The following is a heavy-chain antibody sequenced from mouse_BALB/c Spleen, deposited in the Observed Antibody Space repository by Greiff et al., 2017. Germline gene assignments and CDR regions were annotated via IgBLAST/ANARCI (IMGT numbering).Heavy chain of an antibody. J-gene: IGHJ4*01. V-gene: IGHV5-6*01. CDR3: ARRNYRAPRAMDY. CDR1: GFTFSSYG. Sequence: VQLKESGGDLVKPGGSLKLSCAASGFTFSSYGMSWVRQTPDKRLEWVATISRGGSYTYYHDSVKGRFTISRDNAKNTLYLQMSSLKSEDTAMYYCARRNYRAPRAMDYWGQGTSVTVSS. CDR2: ISRGGSYT. D-gene: IGHD2-14*01.